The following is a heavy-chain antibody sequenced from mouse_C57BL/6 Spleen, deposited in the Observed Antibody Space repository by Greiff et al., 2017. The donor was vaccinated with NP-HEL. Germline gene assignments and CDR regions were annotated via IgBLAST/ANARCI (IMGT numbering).Heavy chain of an antibody. V-gene: IGHV5-4*01. Sequence: EVQLVESGGGLVKPGGSLKLSCAASGFTFSSYAMSWVRQTPEKRLEWVATISDGGSYTYYPDNVKGRFTISRDNAKNNLYLQMSHLKSEDTAMYYCARESHYGSREYAMDYWGQGTSVTVSS. CDR1: GFTFSSYA. CDR3: ARESHYGSREYAMDY. J-gene: IGHJ4*01. D-gene: IGHD1-1*01. CDR2: ISDGGSYT.